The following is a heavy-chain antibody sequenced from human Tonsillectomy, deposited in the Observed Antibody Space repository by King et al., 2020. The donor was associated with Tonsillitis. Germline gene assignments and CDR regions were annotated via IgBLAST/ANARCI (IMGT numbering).Heavy chain of an antibody. J-gene: IGHJ3*02. Sequence: VRQMPGKGLEWMGIIYPGDSDTRYSPSFQGQVTISADKSITTAYLQWSSLKASDTAMYYCATRIVRDDSFDIWGQGKMVTVSS. CDR3: ATRIVRDDSFDI. CDR2: IYPGDSDT. V-gene: IGHV5-51*01. D-gene: IGHD3-22*01.